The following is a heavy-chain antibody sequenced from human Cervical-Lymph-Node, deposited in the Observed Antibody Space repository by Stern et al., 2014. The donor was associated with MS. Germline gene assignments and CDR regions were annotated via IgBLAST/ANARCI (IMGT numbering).Heavy chain of an antibody. CDR2: MNTNSGNT. D-gene: IGHD1-1*01. Sequence: QLVQSGAEVKKPGASVKVSCKASGYTFTSYDINWVRQATGQGLEWMGRMNTNSGNTGYAKKFQGRVTLTRNNSISKPYLELSSLRSEDTAVYYCAREGELDVHDAFDIWGQGTMVTVSS. CDR3: AREGELDVHDAFDI. CDR1: GYTFTSYD. V-gene: IGHV1-8*01. J-gene: IGHJ3*02.